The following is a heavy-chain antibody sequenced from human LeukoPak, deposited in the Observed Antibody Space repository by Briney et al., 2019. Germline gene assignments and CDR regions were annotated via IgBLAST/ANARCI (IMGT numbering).Heavy chain of an antibody. CDR2: FDPEDAEI. CDR3: AAEGQWSLLHYFNS. D-gene: IGHD3-22*01. V-gene: IGHV1-24*01. CDR1: GNTLTDLS. J-gene: IGHJ4*02. Sequence: ASVTVSCTVSGNTLTDLSIHWVRQAPGKGLDWMGGFDPEDAEIIYAEKFQDRVTMTEDPATDTAYLELSSLRSEDTAVYFCAAEGQWSLLHYFNSWGQGTLVTVSS.